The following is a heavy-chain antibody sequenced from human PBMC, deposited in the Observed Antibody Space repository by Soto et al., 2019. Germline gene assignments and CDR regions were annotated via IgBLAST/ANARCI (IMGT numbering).Heavy chain of an antibody. V-gene: IGHV3-49*03. CDR2: IRSKAYGGTT. Sequence: GGSLRLSCTASGFTFGDYAMSWFRQAPGKGLEWVGFIRSKAYGGTTEYAASVKGRFTISRDDSKSIACLQMNSLKTEDTAVYYCTRDLAMIVVVVGRVSAFDIWGQGTMVTVSS. CDR3: TRDLAMIVVVVGRVSAFDI. J-gene: IGHJ3*02. CDR1: GFTFGDYA. D-gene: IGHD3-22*01.